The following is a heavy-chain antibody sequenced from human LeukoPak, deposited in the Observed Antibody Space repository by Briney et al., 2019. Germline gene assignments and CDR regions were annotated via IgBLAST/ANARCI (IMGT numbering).Heavy chain of an antibody. CDR2: INHSGST. Sequence: SETLSLTCAVYGGSFSGYYWSWIRQPPGKGLEWIGEINHSGSTNYNPSLKSRVTISVDTSKNQFSLKLRSVPAADTAVYYCARVVEMATIRLFDYWGQGTLVTVSS. CDR3: ARVVEMATIRLFDY. CDR1: GGSFSGYY. V-gene: IGHV4-34*01. D-gene: IGHD5-24*01. J-gene: IGHJ4*02.